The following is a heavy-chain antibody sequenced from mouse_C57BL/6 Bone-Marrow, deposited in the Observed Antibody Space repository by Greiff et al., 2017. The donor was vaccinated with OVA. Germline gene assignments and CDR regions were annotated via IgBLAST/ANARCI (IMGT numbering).Heavy chain of an antibody. J-gene: IGHJ3*01. Sequence: VKLVESGPGLVAPSQSLSITCTVSGFSLTSYGVDSVRQPPGKGLEWLGVIWGGGSTNYNSALMSRLSISKDNAKSQVFLKMNSLQTDDTAMYYCAKPSTHYGSSLAWFAYWGQGTLVTVSA. CDR3: AKPSTHYGSSLAWFAY. CDR1: GFSLTSYG. V-gene: IGHV2-9*01. CDR2: IWGGGST. D-gene: IGHD1-1*01.